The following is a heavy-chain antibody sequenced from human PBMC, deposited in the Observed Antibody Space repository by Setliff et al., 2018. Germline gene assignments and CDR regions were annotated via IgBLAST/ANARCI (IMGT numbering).Heavy chain of an antibody. V-gene: IGHV1-46*01. D-gene: IGHD3-22*01. J-gene: IGHJ3*02. CDR3: ARDVYPYHYEGAFDI. Sequence: VSVQVSCKASGYTFTSHYMHWLRQAPGLGLEWMGTINPSSGRTSYAQKSQGRVTMTRDTSTSTVYMDMTSLRSEDTAVYYCARDVYPYHYEGAFDIWGQGTMVTVSS. CDR2: INPSSGRT. CDR1: GYTFTSHY.